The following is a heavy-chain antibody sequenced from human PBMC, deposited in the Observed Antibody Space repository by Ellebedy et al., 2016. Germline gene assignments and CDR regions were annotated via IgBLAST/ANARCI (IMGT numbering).Heavy chain of an antibody. D-gene: IGHD6-13*01. Sequence: SETLSLTCTISGGSINSYYWSWIRQPPGKGLEWIGYSYYTGSTFYNPSLKSRVTISVDTSKNQLSLRQDSVTAADSAVYYCARSGFSSPFFDSWGQGTLVTVSS. CDR1: GGSINSYY. V-gene: IGHV4-59*08. J-gene: IGHJ4*02. CDR2: SYYTGST. CDR3: ARSGFSSPFFDS.